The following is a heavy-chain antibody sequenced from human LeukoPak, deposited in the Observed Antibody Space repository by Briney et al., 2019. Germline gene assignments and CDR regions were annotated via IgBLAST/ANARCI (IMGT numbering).Heavy chain of an antibody. CDR1: GFTFSTYC. J-gene: IGHJ4*01. D-gene: IGHD3-22*01. CDR3: ARGRYHHDSSGYSSFYH. Sequence: GSLRLSCAASGFTFSTYCISWVRQAPGKGLEWVANIKQDGSEKYYVDSVKGRFTISRDNAQNSLYLQMSSLRAEDTAVYYCARGRYHHDSSGYSSFYHWGXGTLVTVSS. CDR2: IKQDGSEK. V-gene: IGHV3-7*01.